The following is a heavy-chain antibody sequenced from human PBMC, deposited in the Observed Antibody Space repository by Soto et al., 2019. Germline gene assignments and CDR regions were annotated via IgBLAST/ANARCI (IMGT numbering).Heavy chain of an antibody. CDR1: GGTFSSYA. CDR3: ARGYLPITMIRGAANYGMDV. D-gene: IGHD3-22*01. Sequence: ASVKVSCKASGGTFSSYAISWVRQAPGQGLEWTGGIIPIFGTANYAQKFQGRVTITADESTSTAYMELSSLRSEDTAVYYCARGYLPITMIRGAANYGMDVWGQGTTVTVSS. CDR2: IIPIFGTA. J-gene: IGHJ6*02. V-gene: IGHV1-69*13.